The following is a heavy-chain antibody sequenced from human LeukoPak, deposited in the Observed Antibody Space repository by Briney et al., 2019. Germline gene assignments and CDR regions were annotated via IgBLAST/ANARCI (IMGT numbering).Heavy chain of an antibody. CDR1: GGPISSYY. CDR3: ARDFGSRVSSSSSYWFDP. D-gene: IGHD6-6*01. CDR2: IYTSGST. J-gene: IGHJ5*02. V-gene: IGHV4-4*07. Sequence: SETLSLTCTVSGGPISSYYWSWIRQPAGKGLEWIGRIYTSGSTNYNPSLKSRVTMSVDTSKNQFSLKLSSVTAADTAVYYCARDFGSRVSSSSSYWFDPWGQGTLVTVSS.